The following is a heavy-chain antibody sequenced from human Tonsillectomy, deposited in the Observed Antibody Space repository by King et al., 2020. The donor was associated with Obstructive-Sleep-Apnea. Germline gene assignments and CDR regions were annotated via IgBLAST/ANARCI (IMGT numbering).Heavy chain of an antibody. CDR3: ANGDDYYGMDV. J-gene: IGHJ6*02. D-gene: IGHD2-21*02. CDR2: IYYSGGT. Sequence: VQLQESGPGLVKPSETLSLTCTVSGGSISSYYWSWIRQPPGKGLGWIGYIYYSGGTNYNPSLKSRVTISVDTSKNQFSLKLRSVTAADTAVYYCANGDDYYGMDVWGQGTTVTVSS. V-gene: IGHV4-59*01. CDR1: GGSISSYY.